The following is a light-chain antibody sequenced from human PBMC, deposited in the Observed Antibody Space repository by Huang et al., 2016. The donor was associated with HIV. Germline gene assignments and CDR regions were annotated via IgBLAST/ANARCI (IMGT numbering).Light chain of an antibody. J-gene: IGKJ1*01. CDR1: QGISNS. CDR3: QQYYSTFWT. Sequence: DIQMTQSPSSLSASVGDRVTITCRASQGISNSLAWSQQKPGKAPKLLLYAASRLESGVPSRFSGSGSGTDYTRTISSLQPEDFATYYCQQYYSTFWTFGQGTKVEIK. V-gene: IGKV1-NL1*01. CDR2: AAS.